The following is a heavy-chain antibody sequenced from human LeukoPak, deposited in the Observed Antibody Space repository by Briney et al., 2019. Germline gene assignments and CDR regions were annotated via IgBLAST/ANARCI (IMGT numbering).Heavy chain of an antibody. CDR3: ARGSGNLPLSKFDY. Sequence: ASVKVSCKASGYTFTGYYMHWVRQAPGQGLERMGWINPNSGGTIYAQNFQGRVTMTRDTSISTAYMELSRLRSDDTALYYCARGSGNLPLSKFDYWGQGTLVTVSS. CDR1: GYTFTGYY. J-gene: IGHJ4*02. D-gene: IGHD3-10*01. V-gene: IGHV1-2*02. CDR2: INPNSGGT.